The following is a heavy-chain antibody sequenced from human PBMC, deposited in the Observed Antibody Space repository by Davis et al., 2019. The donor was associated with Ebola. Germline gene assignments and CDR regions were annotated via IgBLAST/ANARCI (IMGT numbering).Heavy chain of an antibody. CDR1: GFTFSSYG. J-gene: IGHJ6*02. CDR3: AKDSYSYGPADLYYYYYGMDV. D-gene: IGHD5-18*01. CDR2: ISYDGSNK. V-gene: IGHV3-30*18. Sequence: LSLTCAASGFTFSSYGMHWVRQAPGKGLEWVAVISYDGSNKYYADSVKGRFTISRDNSKNTLYLQMNSLRAEDTAVYYCAKDSYSYGPADLYYYYYGMDVWGQGTTVTVSS.